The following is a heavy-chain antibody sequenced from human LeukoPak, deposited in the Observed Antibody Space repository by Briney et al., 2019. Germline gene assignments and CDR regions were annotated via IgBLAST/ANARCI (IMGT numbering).Heavy chain of an antibody. CDR3: ARGDYFDSSAYYSLDY. J-gene: IGHJ4*02. V-gene: IGHV3-7*01. Sequence: GGSLRLSCEASGFTLSTYWMNWVRQVPGKGLDWVANINPDGSGKRYVDSVKGRFTIARDNADNSLSLQMNSLRAEDTAVYYCARGDYFDSSAYYSLDYWGQGTLVTVSS. D-gene: IGHD3-22*01. CDR1: GFTLSTYW. CDR2: INPDGSGK.